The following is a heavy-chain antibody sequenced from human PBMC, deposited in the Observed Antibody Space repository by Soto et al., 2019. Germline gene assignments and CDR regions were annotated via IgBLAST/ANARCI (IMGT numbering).Heavy chain of an antibody. J-gene: IGHJ4*02. V-gene: IGHV1-69*12. CDR3: ARSIGSGGVMGGFDY. D-gene: IGHD3-16*01. CDR2: IIPIFETP. Sequence: QVQLVQSGPEVQKPGASLKVSCKASGYTFTASGISWVRQAPGQGLEWMAGIIPIFETPRYAQQFQGRVTITVDESTTTAYMELSSLRSDDTAIYYCARSIGSGGVMGGFDYWGQGTLVTVAS. CDR1: GYTFTASG.